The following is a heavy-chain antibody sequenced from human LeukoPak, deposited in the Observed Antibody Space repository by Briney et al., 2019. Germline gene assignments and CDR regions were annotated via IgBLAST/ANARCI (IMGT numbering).Heavy chain of an antibody. CDR1: GFTFSSYA. Sequence: GGSLRLSCAASGFTFSSYAMNWVRQAPGKGLEWVSTISGSGGSTYYADSVKGRLTISRDNSKNTLYLQMNSLRAEDTAVYYCAKSGIAAATILYYFDYWGQGTLVTVSS. CDR3: AKSGIAAATILYYFDY. J-gene: IGHJ4*02. V-gene: IGHV3-23*01. D-gene: IGHD6-13*01. CDR2: ISGSGGST.